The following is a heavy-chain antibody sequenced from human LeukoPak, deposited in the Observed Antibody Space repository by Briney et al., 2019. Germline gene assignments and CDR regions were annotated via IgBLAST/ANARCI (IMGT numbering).Heavy chain of an antibody. D-gene: IGHD6-13*01. Sequence: GGSLRLSCAASGFTFRSYWMTWVRQAPGEGLEWVANINQDGSEKNYVDSVKGRFTISRDNAKNSLYLKMNSLRAEDTAVYYCATRSSHTSSWYVYLFWDYWGQGALVTVSS. CDR3: ATRSSHTSSWYVYLFWDY. J-gene: IGHJ4*02. V-gene: IGHV3-7*01. CDR1: GFTFRSYW. CDR2: INQDGSEK.